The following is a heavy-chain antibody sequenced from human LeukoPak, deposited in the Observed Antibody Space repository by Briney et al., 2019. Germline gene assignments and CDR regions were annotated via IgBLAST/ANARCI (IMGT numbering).Heavy chain of an antibody. D-gene: IGHD3-3*01. CDR3: AKVNWYDFWSGYYYFGY. CDR2: ISGSGGST. CDR1: GFTFSSYA. V-gene: IGHV3-23*01. J-gene: IGHJ4*02. Sequence: PGGSLRLSCAASGFTFSSYAMSWVRQAPGKGLEWVSAISGSGGSTYYADSVKGRFTISRDNSKNTLYLQMNSLRAEDTAVYYCAKVNWYDFWSGYYYFGYWGQGTLVTVSS.